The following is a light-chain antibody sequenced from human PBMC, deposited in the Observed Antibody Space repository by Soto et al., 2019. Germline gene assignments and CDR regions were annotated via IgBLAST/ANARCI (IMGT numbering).Light chain of an antibody. CDR2: GAS. J-gene: IGKJ1*01. Sequence: EIVMTQSPATLSVSPGERATLSCKASQSVSSNLAWYQQKPGQAPRLLIYGASTRAIGIPARFSGSRSGTEFTLTISSLQSEDFAVYYCKQYDNWPRTFGQGTKVEIK. V-gene: IGKV3-15*01. CDR3: KQYDNWPRT. CDR1: QSVSSN.